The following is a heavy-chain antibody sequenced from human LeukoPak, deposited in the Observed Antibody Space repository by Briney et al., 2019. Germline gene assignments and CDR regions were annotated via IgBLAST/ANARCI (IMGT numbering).Heavy chain of an antibody. V-gene: IGHV4-34*01. CDR2: INHSGST. CDR1: GGSFSGYY. D-gene: IGHD3-16*01. Sequence: SETLSLTCAVYGGSFSGYYWSWIRQPPGKGPEWIGEINHSGSTNYNPSLKSRVTISVDTSKNQFSLKLSSVTAADTAVYYCERRGYFDYWGQGTLVTVSS. CDR3: ERRGYFDY. J-gene: IGHJ4*02.